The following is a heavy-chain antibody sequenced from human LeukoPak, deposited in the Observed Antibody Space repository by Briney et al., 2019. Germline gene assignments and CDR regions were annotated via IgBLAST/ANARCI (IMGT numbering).Heavy chain of an antibody. V-gene: IGHV3-23*01. CDR2: ISGSGGST. CDR1: GFTFSSYG. CDR3: ARSRYDYIWGIDY. J-gene: IGHJ4*02. D-gene: IGHD3-16*01. Sequence: GGTLRLSCAPSGFTFSSYGMSWVREAPGKGLEWVSAISGSGGSTYYADSVKGRFTISRDNSKNTLCLQMNSLRDEDTAVFYCARSRYDYIWGIDYWGQGTLVTISS.